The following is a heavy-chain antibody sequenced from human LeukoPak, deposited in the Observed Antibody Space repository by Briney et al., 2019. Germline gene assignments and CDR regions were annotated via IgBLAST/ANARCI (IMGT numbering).Heavy chain of an antibody. V-gene: IGHV3-30*18. Sequence: QTGGSLRLSCTASGFTFSSYGMHWVRQAPGKGLEWVAVISYDGSNKYYADSVKGRFTISRDNSKNTLYLQMNSLRAEDTAVYYCAKDRAAYCGGDCPSRYYFDYWGQGTLVTVSS. CDR3: AKDRAAYCGGDCPSRYYFDY. CDR2: ISYDGSNK. D-gene: IGHD2-21*02. J-gene: IGHJ4*02. CDR1: GFTFSSYG.